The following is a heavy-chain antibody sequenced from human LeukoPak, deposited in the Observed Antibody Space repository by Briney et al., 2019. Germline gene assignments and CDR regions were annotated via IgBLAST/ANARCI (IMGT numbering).Heavy chain of an antibody. CDR2: ISYDGSNK. D-gene: IGHD3/OR15-3a*01. Sequence: GRSLGLSCAASGFTFSSYAMHWVRQAPGKGLEWVAVISYDGSNKYYADSVKGRFTISRDNSKNTLYLQMNSLRAEDTAVYYCARPLGRDYYYGMDVWGKGTTVTVSS. V-gene: IGHV3-30*04. CDR1: GFTFSSYA. J-gene: IGHJ6*04. CDR3: ARPLGRDYYYGMDV.